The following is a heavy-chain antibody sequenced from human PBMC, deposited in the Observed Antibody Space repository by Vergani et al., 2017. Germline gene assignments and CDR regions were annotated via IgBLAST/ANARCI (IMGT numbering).Heavy chain of an antibody. Sequence: QVQLQESGPGLVKPSQTLSLTCTVSGGSFSTGGQSWAWLRQSAGTGLEWIGRINISEATHYTPSPRSRAIMSVDASKKQCSLKLTSVTAAYTAVYYCARDGGEYDKDALDVWGQGTKVTVTS. CDR1: GGSFSTGGQS. J-gene: IGHJ3*01. CDR2: INISEAT. D-gene: IGHD2-21*01. V-gene: IGHV4-61*02. CDR3: ARDGGEYDKDALDV.